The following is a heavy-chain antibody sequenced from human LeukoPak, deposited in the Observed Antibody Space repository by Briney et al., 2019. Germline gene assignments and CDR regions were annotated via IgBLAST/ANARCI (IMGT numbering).Heavy chain of an antibody. D-gene: IGHD6-13*01. J-gene: IGHJ4*02. CDR1: GETMRNYY. CDR2: IDHSGNT. V-gene: IGHV4-59*12. Sequence: PSETLSLTCTVAGETMRNYYWNWIRQAPGKGLEWIGYIDHSGNTIYNYNPSLTGRVIISEDASQNQFSLKLSSVTAADTAVYYCARGRGSSWYYFDYWGRGTLVTVSS. CDR3: ARGRGSSWYYFDY.